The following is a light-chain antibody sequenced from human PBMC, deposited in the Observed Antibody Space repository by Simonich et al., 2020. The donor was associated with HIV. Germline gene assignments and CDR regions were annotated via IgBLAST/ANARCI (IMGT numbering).Light chain of an antibody. CDR1: SGHSSHA. J-gene: IGLJ3*02. CDR3: QTWGTGMAWV. CDR2: LNSDGSH. V-gene: IGLV4-69*01. Sequence: QLVLTQSPSASASLGASVKLTCTLSSGHSSHAIAWHQQQPEKGPRYLMKLNSDGSHSKGDGIPDRFSGSSSGAERYLTISSLQSEDEADYYCQTWGTGMAWVFGGGTKLTVL.